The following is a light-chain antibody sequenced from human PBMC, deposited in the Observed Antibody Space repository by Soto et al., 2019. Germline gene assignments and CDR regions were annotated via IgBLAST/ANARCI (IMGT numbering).Light chain of an antibody. Sequence: EIVLTQSPGTLSLSPGERATLXXGASQSVSSKLAWYQQKPGQAPRLLIYDASTRATGIPARFSGSGSGTEFTLTISSLQSEDFAVYYCQQFNNWPRTFGQRTKVDIK. V-gene: IGKV3-15*01. CDR3: QQFNNWPRT. CDR2: DAS. CDR1: QSVSSK. J-gene: IGKJ1*01.